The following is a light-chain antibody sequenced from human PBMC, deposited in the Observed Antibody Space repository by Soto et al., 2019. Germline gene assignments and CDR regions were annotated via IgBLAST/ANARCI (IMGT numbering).Light chain of an antibody. J-gene: IGKJ4*01. CDR2: TAS. CDR3: QQGKSFPLT. Sequence: DIQMTQSPSSVSASVGDRVTITCRASQDINKWLAWYQQKPGLAPNLVIYTASRLHGGGPSRFSGSASGTDFTLTISSLHPEDVATYYCQQGKSFPLTFGGGTKVDIK. V-gene: IGKV1-12*01. CDR1: QDINKW.